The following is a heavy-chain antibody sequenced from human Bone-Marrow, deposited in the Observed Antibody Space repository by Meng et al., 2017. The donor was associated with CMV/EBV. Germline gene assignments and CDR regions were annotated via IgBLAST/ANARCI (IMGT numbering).Heavy chain of an antibody. V-gene: IGHV6-1*01. J-gene: IGHJ5*02. CDR1: VDSVSSNSAA. Sequence: SCAISVDSVSSNSAAWNWIRQSPSRGLEWLGRTYYRSKWYNDYAVSVKSRITINPDTSKNQFSLQLNSVTPEDTAVYYCARDLGIAWGNWFDPWGQGTLVTVSS. CDR3: ARDLGIAWGNWFDP. D-gene: IGHD6-13*01. CDR2: TYYRSKWYN.